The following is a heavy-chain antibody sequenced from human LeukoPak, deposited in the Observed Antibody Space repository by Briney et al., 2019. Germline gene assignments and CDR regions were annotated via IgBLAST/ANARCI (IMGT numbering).Heavy chain of an antibody. Sequence: ASVKVSCKASGYTFTSYGISWVRQAPGQGLEWMGWISAYNANTNYAQKLQGRVTMTTDTSTSTAYMELRSLRSDDTAVYYCARTFITIFGVVIIPDDGMDVWGQGTTVTVSS. CDR1: GYTFTSYG. CDR3: ARTFITIFGVVIIPDDGMDV. CDR2: ISAYNANT. J-gene: IGHJ6*02. D-gene: IGHD3-3*01. V-gene: IGHV1-18*01.